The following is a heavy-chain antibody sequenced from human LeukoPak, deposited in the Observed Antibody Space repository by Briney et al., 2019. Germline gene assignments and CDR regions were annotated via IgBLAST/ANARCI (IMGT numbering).Heavy chain of an antibody. V-gene: IGHV3-33*08. CDR1: GFSISESG. Sequence: PGTSLRLSCAVSGFSISESGMHWVRQAPGKGLEWVAVIWYDGSNKYYADSVKGRFTISRDNSKNTLYLQMNSLRAEDTAVYYCARDILTGNFDYWGQGTLVTVSS. J-gene: IGHJ4*02. D-gene: IGHD3-9*01. CDR2: IWYDGSNK. CDR3: ARDILTGNFDY.